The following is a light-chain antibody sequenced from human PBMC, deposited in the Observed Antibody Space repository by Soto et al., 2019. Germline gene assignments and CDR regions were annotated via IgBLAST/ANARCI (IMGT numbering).Light chain of an antibody. V-gene: IGKV3-15*01. CDR1: QSVSSN. J-gene: IGKJ1*01. CDR2: GAS. CDR3: QQYNNWPQT. Sequence: EIVMTQSPATLSVSPGERATLSCRASQSVSSNLAWYQQKPGQAPRLLIDGASTRATGIPARFSGSGSGTEFTLTISSLQSEDFAVYYCQQYNNWPQTFGQGTKVEIQ.